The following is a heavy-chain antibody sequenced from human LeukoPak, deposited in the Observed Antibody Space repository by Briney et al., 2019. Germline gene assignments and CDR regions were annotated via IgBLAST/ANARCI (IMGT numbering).Heavy chain of an antibody. D-gene: IGHD3-10*01. J-gene: IGHJ4*02. CDR2: IHHSGSS. CDR1: ADSLSSGGHY. CDR3: ARGGNRFGGFYFDY. Sequence: SKTLSLTCTVSADSLSSGGHYWAWIRQLPGKGLESIGFIHHSGSSRHNPSLKDRVAISVDASRKQFALRLSSVTAADTAIYYCARGGNRFGGFYFDYWGQGLQVIVSS. V-gene: IGHV4-31*03.